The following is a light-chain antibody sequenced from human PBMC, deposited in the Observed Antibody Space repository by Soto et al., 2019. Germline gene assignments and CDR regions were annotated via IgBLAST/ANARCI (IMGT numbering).Light chain of an antibody. Sequence: DIVMTQSPLSLSVTPGEPASISCRSSQSLLHSNGNNYLDWYLQKPGQSPQLLIYLGSNRASGVXAXXSGGGSGTGFTLRISRVEAEDVGIYYCIQARQTPYTFGQGTNLEI. J-gene: IGKJ2*01. CDR3: IQARQTPYT. CDR1: QSLLHSNGNNY. V-gene: IGKV2-28*01. CDR2: LGS.